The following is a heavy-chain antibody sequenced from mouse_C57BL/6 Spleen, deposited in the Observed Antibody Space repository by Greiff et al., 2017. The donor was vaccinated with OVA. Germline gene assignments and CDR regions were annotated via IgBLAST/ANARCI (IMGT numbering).Heavy chain of an antibody. CDR1: GYTFTDYY. Sequence: QVQLQQSGAELVRPGASVKLSCKASGYTFTDYYINWVKQRPGQGLEWIARIYPGSGNTYYNEKFKGKATLTAEKSSSTAYMQLSSLTSEDSAVYFCARGGNYNYYAMDYWGQGTSVTVSS. V-gene: IGHV1-76*01. CDR2: IYPGSGNT. D-gene: IGHD2-1*01. J-gene: IGHJ4*01. CDR3: ARGGNYNYYAMDY.